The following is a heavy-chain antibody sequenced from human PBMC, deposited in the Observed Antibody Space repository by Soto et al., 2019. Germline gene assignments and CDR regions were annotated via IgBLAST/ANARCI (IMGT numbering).Heavy chain of an antibody. CDR3: TRRRGSPTPFVVVVAAEPDY. Sequence: GGSLRLSCTASGFTFGDYAMSWFRQAPGKGLEWVGFIKNKAYGGTTEYAASVKGRFTISRDDSKSIAYLQMNSLKTEDTAVYYCTRRRGSPTPFVVVVAAEPDYWGQGTLVTVSS. D-gene: IGHD2-15*01. V-gene: IGHV3-49*03. CDR2: IKNKAYGGTT. J-gene: IGHJ4*02. CDR1: GFTFGDYA.